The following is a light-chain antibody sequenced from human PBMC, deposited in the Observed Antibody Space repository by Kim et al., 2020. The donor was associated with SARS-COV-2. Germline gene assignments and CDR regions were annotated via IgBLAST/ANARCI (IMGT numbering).Light chain of an antibody. CDR2: GAS. Sequence: IVLTQSPGTLSLSPGERATLSCRASQSVRNNYLTWYQHKPGQPPRLLIYGASSRAARIPDRFSGSGSGTDFTLTISRLEPEDFAVYYCLHFGGSPIHTFGQGTKLEI. CDR3: LHFGGSPIHT. J-gene: IGKJ2*01. V-gene: IGKV3-20*01. CDR1: QSVRNNY.